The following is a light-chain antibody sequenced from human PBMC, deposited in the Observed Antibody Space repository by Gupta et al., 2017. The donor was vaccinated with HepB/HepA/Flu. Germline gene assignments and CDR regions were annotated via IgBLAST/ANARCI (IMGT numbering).Light chain of an antibody. J-gene: IGLJ1*01. V-gene: IGLV1-47*01. CDR2: RNN. CDR3: ATWDDSPSGYV. Sequence: QSVLTQPPSASGTPGQRVTISCSGSSSNIGSNYVYWYQQIPGTAPKLLIYRNNQRPSGVPDRFSGSKSGTSASLAISGLRADDEADYYCATWDDSPSGYVFGNGTTVTVL. CDR1: SSNIGSNY.